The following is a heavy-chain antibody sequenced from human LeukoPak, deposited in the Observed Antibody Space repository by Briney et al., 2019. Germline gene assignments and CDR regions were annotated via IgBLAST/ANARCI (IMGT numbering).Heavy chain of an antibody. J-gene: IGHJ4*02. CDR2: ISGSGGSL. Sequence: GGSLRLSCAASGFTFSSYAMSWVRLAPGKGLDWVSTISGSGGSLYYADAVRGRFTISRDNSKNTLYLQMNSLRAEDTAVYYCAKLMGSLDAWGSFRFSFDSWGQGTLVTVSS. CDR1: GFTFSSYA. D-gene: IGHD3-16*02. V-gene: IGHV3-23*01. CDR3: AKLMGSLDAWGSFRFSFDS.